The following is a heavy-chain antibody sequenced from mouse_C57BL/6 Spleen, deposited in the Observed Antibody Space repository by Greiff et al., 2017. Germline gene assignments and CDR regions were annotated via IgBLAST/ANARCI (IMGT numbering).Heavy chain of an antibody. J-gene: IGHJ2*01. CDR2: IYPGNSDT. CDR1: GYTFTSYW. V-gene: IGHV1-5*01. Sequence: EVQLQQSGTVLARPGASVKMSCKTSGYTFTSYWMHWVKQRPGQGLEWIGAIYPGNSDTSYNQKFKGKAKLTAVTSASTAYMELSSLTNEDSAVYYCTGGYYDYDRDFDYWGQGTTLTVSS. CDR3: TGGYYDYDRDFDY. D-gene: IGHD2-4*01.